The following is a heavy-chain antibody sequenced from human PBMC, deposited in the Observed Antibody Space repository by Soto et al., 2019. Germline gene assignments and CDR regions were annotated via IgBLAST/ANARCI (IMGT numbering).Heavy chain of an antibody. Sequence: EVQLLESGGGLVQPGGSLRLSCAASGFTFSSYAMSWVRQAPGKGLEWVSAISGSGGSTYYADSVKGRFTISRDNSKNTLYLQMNSLRAEDTAVYYCAKDPYYDILTGYQNWFDPWGQGTLVTVSS. D-gene: IGHD3-9*01. CDR2: ISGSGGST. CDR1: GFTFSSYA. V-gene: IGHV3-23*01. J-gene: IGHJ5*02. CDR3: AKDPYYDILTGYQNWFDP.